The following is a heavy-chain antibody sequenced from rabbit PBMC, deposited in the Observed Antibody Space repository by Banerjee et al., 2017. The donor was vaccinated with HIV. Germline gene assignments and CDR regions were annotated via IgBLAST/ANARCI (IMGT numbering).Heavy chain of an antibody. J-gene: IGHJ4*01. CDR2: IYNGGGIT. CDR1: GFSFSNKYV. Sequence: QSLEESGGDLVKPGASLTLTCTASGFSFSNKYVMCWVRQAPGKGLEWIACIYNGGGITYCASWAKGRFTISKTSSTTVTLQMTSLTAADTATYFCARGVDGSGCYGLWGPGTLVTVS. V-gene: IGHV1S40*01. D-gene: IGHD1-1*01. CDR3: ARGVDGSGCYGL.